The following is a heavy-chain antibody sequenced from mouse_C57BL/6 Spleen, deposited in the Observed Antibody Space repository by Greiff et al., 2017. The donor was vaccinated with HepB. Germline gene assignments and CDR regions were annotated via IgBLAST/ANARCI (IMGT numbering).Heavy chain of an antibody. V-gene: IGHV1-80*01. Sequence: QVQLKQSGAELVKPGASVKISCKASGYAFSSYWMNWVKQRPGKGLEWIGQIYPGDGDTNYNGKFKGKATLTADKSSSTAYMQLSSLTSEDSAVYFCAREVRLYGSSYDYWGQGTTLTVSS. J-gene: IGHJ2*01. CDR2: IYPGDGDT. D-gene: IGHD1-1*01. CDR1: GYAFSSYW. CDR3: AREVRLYGSSYDY.